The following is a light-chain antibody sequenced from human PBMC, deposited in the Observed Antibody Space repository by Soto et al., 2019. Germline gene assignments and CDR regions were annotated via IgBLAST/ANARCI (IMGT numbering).Light chain of an antibody. CDR3: CSYGGGTIMI. V-gene: IGLV2-23*02. CDR2: EVS. J-gene: IGLJ2*01. CDR1: SSDVGNYNL. Sequence: QSALTRPASVAGSPGQSITISCTGTSSDVGNYNLVSWFQQHPGKAPKLMIFEVSQRPSGVSNRFSGSKSGNTASLTISGLQAEDEADYYCCSYGGGTIMIFGGGTKLTVL.